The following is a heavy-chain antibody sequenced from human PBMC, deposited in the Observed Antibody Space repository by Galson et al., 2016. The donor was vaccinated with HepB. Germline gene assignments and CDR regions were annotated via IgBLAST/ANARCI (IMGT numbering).Heavy chain of an antibody. CDR3: ASYRYQVHWYFDL. J-gene: IGHJ2*01. V-gene: IGHV4-4*02. Sequence: GGSISTDDWWTWVRLPPGKGLEWIGEVFQSGSTNYNPSLKSRVTISLDKSMNLFSLTLTSVTAADTAVYYCASYRYQVHWYFDLWGRGTPVTVSS. D-gene: IGHD5-18*01. CDR1: GGSISTDDW. CDR2: VFQSGST.